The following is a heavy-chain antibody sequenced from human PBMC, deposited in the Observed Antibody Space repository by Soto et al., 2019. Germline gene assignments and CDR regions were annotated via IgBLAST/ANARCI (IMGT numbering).Heavy chain of an antibody. Sequence: QVQLVESGGGVVQPGRSLRLSCAASGFTFSSYGMHWVRQAPGKGLEWVAVISYDGSNKYYADSVKGRFTISRDNSKNTLYLQMNSLRAEDTAVYYCASMGYFDSSTYGMDVWGQGTTVTVSS. CDR1: GFTFSSYG. V-gene: IGHV3-30*03. CDR2: ISYDGSNK. CDR3: ASMGYFDSSTYGMDV. D-gene: IGHD6-13*01. J-gene: IGHJ6*02.